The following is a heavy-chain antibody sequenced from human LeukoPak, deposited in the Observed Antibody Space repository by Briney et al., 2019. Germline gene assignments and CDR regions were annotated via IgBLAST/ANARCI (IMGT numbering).Heavy chain of an antibody. D-gene: IGHD5-18*01. CDR1: GYSFTSYW. CDR3: ALSTAMVIDRFDY. V-gene: IGHV5-51*01. J-gene: IGHJ4*02. Sequence: GESLKISCKGSGYSFTSYWIGWVRQMPGKGLEWMGIIYPGDSDTRYSPSFQGQVTISADKSISTAYLQWSSLKASDTAMYYCALSTAMVIDRFDYWGQGTLVTVSS. CDR2: IYPGDSDT.